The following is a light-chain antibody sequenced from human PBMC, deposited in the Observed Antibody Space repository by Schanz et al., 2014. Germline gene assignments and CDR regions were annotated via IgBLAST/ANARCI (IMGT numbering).Light chain of an antibody. V-gene: IGKV3-20*01. Sequence: DIVLTQSPGTLSLSPGERATLSCRASQSLSSNHLAWYQQKPGQAPRLLIYGASIRASGIPDRFSGSGSGTDFTLTISRLEPEDFAVYYCQQYGSSPPYTFGQGTKLEIK. CDR2: GAS. CDR1: QSLSSNH. J-gene: IGKJ2*01. CDR3: QQYGSSPPYT.